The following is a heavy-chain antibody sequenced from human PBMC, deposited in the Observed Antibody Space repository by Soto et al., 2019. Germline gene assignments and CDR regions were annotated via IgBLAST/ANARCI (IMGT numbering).Heavy chain of an antibody. Sequence: ASVKVSCKASGYTFTSYYMHWVRQAPGQGLEWMGIINPSGGSTTYAQKFQGRVTMTRDTSTSTVYMELSSLRSEDTAVYYCAREDYDFWSGSEVGKAFDSWAQGTLVTVS. CDR2: INPSGGST. CDR3: AREDYDFWSGSEVGKAFDS. D-gene: IGHD3-3*01. V-gene: IGHV1-46*01. CDR1: GYTFTSYY. J-gene: IGHJ5*01.